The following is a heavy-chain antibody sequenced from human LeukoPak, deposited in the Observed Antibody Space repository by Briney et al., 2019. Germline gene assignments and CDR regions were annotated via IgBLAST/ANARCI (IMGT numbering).Heavy chain of an antibody. CDR2: IYYSGST. Sequence: SETLSLTCTVSGGSISSGDYYWSWIRQPPGKGLEWIGYIYYSGSTYYNPSLKSRVTIPVDTSKNQSSLKLSSVTAADTAVYYCAREPRGRDYDFWSGYDPPDYYYYMEVWGKGTTVTVSS. V-gene: IGHV4-30-4*08. CDR1: GGSISSGDYY. CDR3: AREPRGRDYDFWSGYDPPDYYYYMEV. D-gene: IGHD3-3*01. J-gene: IGHJ6*03.